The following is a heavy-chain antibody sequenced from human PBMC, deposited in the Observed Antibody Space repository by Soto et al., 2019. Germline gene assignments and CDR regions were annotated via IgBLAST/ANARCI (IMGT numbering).Heavy chain of an antibody. CDR3: ARAEDIVVVPAAPIAFDI. D-gene: IGHD2-2*01. J-gene: IGHJ3*02. CDR2: INHSGST. Sequence: QVQLQQWGAGLLKPSETLSLTCAVYGGSFSGYYWSWIRQPPGKGLDWIGEINHSGSTNYNPSLKSRVTISVDTSKNQFSLELSSVTAADTAVYYCARAEDIVVVPAAPIAFDIWGQGTMVTVSS. V-gene: IGHV4-34*01. CDR1: GGSFSGYY.